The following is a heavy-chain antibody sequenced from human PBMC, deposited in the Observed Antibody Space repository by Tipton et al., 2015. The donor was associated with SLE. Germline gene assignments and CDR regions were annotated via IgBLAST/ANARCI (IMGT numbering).Heavy chain of an antibody. CDR1: GFTFSSYW. CDR2: IKQDGSEK. Sequence: PLRLSCAASGFTFSSYWMSWVRQAPGKGLEWVANIKQDGSEKYYVDSVKGRFTISRDNAKNSLYLQMNSLRAEDTAVYYCAREAYSGSYFDYWGQGTLVPVSS. CDR3: AREAYSGSYFDY. V-gene: IGHV3-7*01. J-gene: IGHJ4*02. D-gene: IGHD1-26*01.